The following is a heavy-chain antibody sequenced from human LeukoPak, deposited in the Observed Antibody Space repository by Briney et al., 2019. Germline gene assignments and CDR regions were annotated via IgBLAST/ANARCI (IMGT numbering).Heavy chain of an antibody. D-gene: IGHD3-10*01. V-gene: IGHV1-8*03. CDR2: MNPNSGNT. CDR1: GYTFTSYD. Sequence: ASVKVSCKASGYTFTSYDINWVRQATGQGLEWMGWMNPNSGNTGYTQKFQGRVTITRNTSISTAYMELSSLRSEDTAVYYCARVENKYGSGNYYIHGFDIWGQGTMVTVSS. J-gene: IGHJ3*02. CDR3: ARVENKYGSGNYYIHGFDI.